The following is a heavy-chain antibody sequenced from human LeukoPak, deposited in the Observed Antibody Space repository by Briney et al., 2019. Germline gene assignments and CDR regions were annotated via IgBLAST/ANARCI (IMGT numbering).Heavy chain of an antibody. CDR2: IIPIFGTA. CDR1: GYTFSSDG. J-gene: IGHJ3*02. Sequence: GASVKVSCKAPGYTFSSDGITWVRQAPGQGLEWMGGIIPIFGTANYAQKFQGRVTITADESTSTAYMELSSLRSEDTAVYYCAGPLADPDAFDIWGQGTMVTVSP. CDR3: AGPLADPDAFDI. V-gene: IGHV1-69*13.